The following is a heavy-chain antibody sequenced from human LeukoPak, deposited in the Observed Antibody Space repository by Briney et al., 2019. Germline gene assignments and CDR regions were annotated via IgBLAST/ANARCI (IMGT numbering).Heavy chain of an antibody. V-gene: IGHV3-74*01. CDR1: GFTFISYE. Sequence: GGSLRLSCAASGFTFISYEMQWVRHAPGKGLVWVSRINTDGSMTSYAASVKGRFTISRDNAKNTLYLQMNSLRAEDTGVYYCARELPREVTLDYWGQGTLVTVSS. CDR3: ARELPREVTLDY. CDR2: INTDGSMT. J-gene: IGHJ4*02. D-gene: IGHD2-21*02.